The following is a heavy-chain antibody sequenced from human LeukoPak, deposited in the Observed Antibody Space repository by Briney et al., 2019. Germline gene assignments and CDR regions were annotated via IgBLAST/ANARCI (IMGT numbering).Heavy chain of an antibody. CDR2: INAGSGNT. J-gene: IGHJ6*03. D-gene: IGHD3-3*01. Sequence: RASVKVSCKASGYTFTSYAMHWVRQAPGQRLEWMGWINAGSGNTKYSQKFQGRVTITRDTSASTAYMEVSSLRSEDTAVYYCATSIRFLEWLPPSGYMDVWGKGTTVTVSS. V-gene: IGHV1-3*01. CDR3: ATSIRFLEWLPPSGYMDV. CDR1: GYTFTSYA.